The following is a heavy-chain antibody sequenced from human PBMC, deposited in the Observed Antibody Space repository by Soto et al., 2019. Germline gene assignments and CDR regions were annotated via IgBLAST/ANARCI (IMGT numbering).Heavy chain of an antibody. Sequence: EVQLLESGGGLVQPGGSLRLSCAASGFTFSSYAMSWVRQAPGKGLEWVSAISGSGGSTYYADSAKGRFTISRDNSKNTLYLQMNSLRAEDTAVYYCAKDSTVTTYYYCYYMDVWGKGTSVTVSS. J-gene: IGHJ6*03. V-gene: IGHV3-23*01. CDR2: ISGSGGST. CDR1: GFTFSSYA. CDR3: AKDSTVTTYYYCYYMDV. D-gene: IGHD4-4*01.